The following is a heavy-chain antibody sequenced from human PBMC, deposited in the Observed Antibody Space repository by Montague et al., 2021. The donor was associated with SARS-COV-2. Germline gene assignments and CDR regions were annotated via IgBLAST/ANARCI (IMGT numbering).Heavy chain of an antibody. CDR3: ALETPMVTFLA. D-gene: IGHD5-18*01. CDR1: GFSLSTSGMC. Sequence: PALVKPTQTLTLTGTFSGFSLSTSGMCVSWTRQPPGKALEWLARIDWXXXKYSSTSLKTRLTISKDTSKNQVVLTMTNMDPVDTATYYCALETPMVTFLAWGQGTLVTVSS. CDR2: IDWXXXK. J-gene: IGHJ5*02. V-gene: IGHV2-70*11.